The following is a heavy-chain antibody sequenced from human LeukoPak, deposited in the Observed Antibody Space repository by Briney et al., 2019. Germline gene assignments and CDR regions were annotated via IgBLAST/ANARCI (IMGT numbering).Heavy chain of an antibody. V-gene: IGHV5-51*01. Sequence: GESLKISCKGSGYSFISNWIGWVRQMPGKGLEWMGIIYPDDSDIRYSPSFQGQVTISADKSIGTAYLQWSSLKASDTAIYYCAILVGATRHFDYWGQGTLVTVSS. J-gene: IGHJ4*02. D-gene: IGHD1-26*01. CDR2: IYPDDSDI. CDR1: GYSFISNW. CDR3: AILVGATRHFDY.